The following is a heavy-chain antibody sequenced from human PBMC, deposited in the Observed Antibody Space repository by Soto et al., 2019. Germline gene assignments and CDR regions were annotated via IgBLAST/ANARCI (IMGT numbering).Heavy chain of an antibody. CDR3: ARDRRDGYNS. D-gene: IGHD5-12*01. V-gene: IGHV4-61*01. J-gene: IGHJ4*02. Sequence: PSETLSLTCTVSGDSIGSGNKYWSWIRQAPGKGLEWIGYIFSSGTTYYNPSLKSRVTISVDTSKNQFSLKLSSVTAADTAVYYCARDRRDGYNSWGQGTLVTVS. CDR2: IFSSGTT. CDR1: GDSIGSGNKY.